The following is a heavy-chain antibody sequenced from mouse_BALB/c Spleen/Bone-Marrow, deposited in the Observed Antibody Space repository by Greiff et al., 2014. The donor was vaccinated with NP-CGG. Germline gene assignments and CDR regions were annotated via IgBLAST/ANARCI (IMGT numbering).Heavy chain of an antibody. D-gene: IGHD1-1*01. CDR3: ARDYYGSSDY. J-gene: IGHJ2*01. V-gene: IGHV5-6-3*01. Sequence: VQLKESGGGLAQPGGSLKLSCAASGFTFSSYGMSWVRQTPDKRLELVATINSNGGSTYYPDSVKGRFTISRDNAKNTLYLQMSSLKSEDTAMYYCARDYYGSSDYWGQGTTLTVSS. CDR1: GFTFSSYG. CDR2: INSNGGST.